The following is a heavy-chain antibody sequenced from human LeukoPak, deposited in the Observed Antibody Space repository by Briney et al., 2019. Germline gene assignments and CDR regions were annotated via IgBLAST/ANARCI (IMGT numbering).Heavy chain of an antibody. Sequence: PGGSLRLSCAASGFTFSSYWMSWVRQAPGKGLEWVANINQDGSEKYYVDSVKGRFTISRDNAKNSLYLQMNILRVEDTAVYYCAGLSGGFYDTNDYAWGQGTLVTVSS. D-gene: IGHD3-22*01. CDR3: AGLSGGFYDTNDYA. CDR2: INQDGSEK. J-gene: IGHJ5*02. CDR1: GFTFSSYW. V-gene: IGHV3-7*01.